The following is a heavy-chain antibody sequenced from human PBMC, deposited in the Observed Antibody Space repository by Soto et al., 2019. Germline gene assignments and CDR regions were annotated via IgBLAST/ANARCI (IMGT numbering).Heavy chain of an antibody. V-gene: IGHV3-74*01. CDR2: INSDGSST. J-gene: IGHJ4*02. D-gene: IGHD1-7*01. CDR1: GFTFSSYW. Sequence: EVQLVESGGGLVQPGGSLRLSCAASGFTFSSYWMYWVHQAPGKGLVWVSRINSDGSSTSYADSVKGRFTISRDNAKNTLYLQMNSLRAEDTAVYYCAREYNWNYGASYWGQGTLVTVSS. CDR3: AREYNWNYGASY.